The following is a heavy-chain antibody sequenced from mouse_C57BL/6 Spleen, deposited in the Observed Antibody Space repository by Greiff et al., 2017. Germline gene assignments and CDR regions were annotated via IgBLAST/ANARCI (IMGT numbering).Heavy chain of an antibody. CDR2: INPSNGGT. CDR1: GYTFTSYW. J-gene: IGHJ3*01. CDR3: ARASTTVVATAPFAY. Sequence: QVQLQQPGTELVKPGASVKLSCKASGYTFTSYWMHWVKQRPGQGLEWIGNINPSNGGTNYNEKFKSKATLTVDKSSSTAYLQLSSLTSEDSAVYYGARASTTVVATAPFAYWGQGTLVTVSA. D-gene: IGHD1-1*01. V-gene: IGHV1-53*01.